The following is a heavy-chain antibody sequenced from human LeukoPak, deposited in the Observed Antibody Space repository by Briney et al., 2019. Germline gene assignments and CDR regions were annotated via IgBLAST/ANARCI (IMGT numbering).Heavy chain of an antibody. V-gene: IGHV3-30*18. J-gene: IGHJ4*02. Sequence: GGSLRLSCAASGFTFSSYGMHWVRQAPGKGLEWVAVISYDGSNRYYADSVKGRFTISRDNSKNTLYLQMNSLRAEDTAVYYCAKDSMDTAMVDYWGQGTLVTVSS. D-gene: IGHD5-18*01. CDR1: GFTFSSYG. CDR2: ISYDGSNR. CDR3: AKDSMDTAMVDY.